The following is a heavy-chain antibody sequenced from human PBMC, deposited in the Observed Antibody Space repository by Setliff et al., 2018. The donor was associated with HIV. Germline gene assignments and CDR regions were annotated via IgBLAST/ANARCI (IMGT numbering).Heavy chain of an antibody. CDR2: IKQDGSEK. V-gene: IGHV3-7*01. CDR1: GFTFSSYW. J-gene: IGHJ4*01. D-gene: IGHD3-22*01. CDR3: ARVYDSSGYSLSIPGY. Sequence: PAVSLRLSCAASGFTFSSYWMSWVRQAPGKGLEWVANIKQDGSEKYYVDSVKGRFTISRDNAKNSLYLQMNSQRAEDTAVYYCARVYDSSGYSLSIPGYWGQGTLVTVSS.